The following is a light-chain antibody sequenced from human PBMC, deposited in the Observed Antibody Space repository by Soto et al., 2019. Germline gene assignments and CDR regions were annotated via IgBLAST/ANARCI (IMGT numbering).Light chain of an antibody. CDR1: QSVYSSY. Sequence: EIVLTQSPGTLSLSPGERATLSCRASQSVYSSYLAWYQQKPGQAPRLLIYGASSRATGIPDRFSGRGSGTDFTLTISRLEPEDFAEYYCQQYGSSPLTCGGGTKVEIK. J-gene: IGKJ4*01. V-gene: IGKV3-20*01. CDR2: GAS. CDR3: QQYGSSPLT.